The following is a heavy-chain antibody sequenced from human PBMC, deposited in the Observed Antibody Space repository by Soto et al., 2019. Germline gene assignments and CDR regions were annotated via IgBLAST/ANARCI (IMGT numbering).Heavy chain of an antibody. J-gene: IGHJ6*02. CDR1: GFTFSSKR. CDR3: ARDLNGARGHCSSNSCSTGRYYYGMEV. V-gene: IGHV3-21*01. D-gene: IGHD2-2*02. CDR2: ISSSSSYI. Sequence: GCVRLSSAACGFTFSSKRMNGVRQAPGKGLEWVSSISSSSSYIYYADTVKGRFTISRDNAKNSLYLQMNSLRAEDTAVYYCARDLNGARGHCSSNSCSTGRYYYGMEVSGQGTTVTVS.